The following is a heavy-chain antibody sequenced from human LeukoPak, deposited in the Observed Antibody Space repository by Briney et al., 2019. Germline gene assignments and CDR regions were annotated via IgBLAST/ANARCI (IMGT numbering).Heavy chain of an antibody. D-gene: IGHD1-1*01. CDR1: GFTFSTYA. V-gene: IGHV3-30*18. J-gene: IGHJ3*02. Sequence: GGSLRLSCAASGFTFSTYAMHWVRQAPGKGLEWVAVISYDGSNKYFADSVKGRFTISRDNSKNTLYLQMSSLRPEDTAVYYCAKDQLAGLSRPYVFDIWGQGTMDTVSS. CDR2: ISYDGSNK. CDR3: AKDQLAGLSRPYVFDI.